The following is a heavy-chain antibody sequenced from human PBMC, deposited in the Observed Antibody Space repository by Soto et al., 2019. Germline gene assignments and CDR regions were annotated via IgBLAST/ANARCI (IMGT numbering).Heavy chain of an antibody. CDR3: VRASMPKAHFDS. J-gene: IGHJ4*02. V-gene: IGHV4-4*07. D-gene: IGHD2-2*01. CDR2: MRTSGST. CDR1: GGSIRGYY. Sequence: SETLSLTCTVSGGSIRGYYWSWIRQSAGMGLEWIGRMRTSGSTNYNPSLKSRVTISVDMSKNQISLKLTSVTAADTALYYCVRASMPKAHFDSWGQGTLGTVPQ.